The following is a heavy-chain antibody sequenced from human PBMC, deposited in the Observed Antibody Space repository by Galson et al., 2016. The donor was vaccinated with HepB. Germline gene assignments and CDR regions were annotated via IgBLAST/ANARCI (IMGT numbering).Heavy chain of an antibody. CDR2: IASTDGTT. D-gene: IGHD1-26*01. J-gene: IGHJ4*02. Sequence: SLRLSCAASGFIFSSHTMNWVRQAPGKGLEWIAHIASTDGTTDYADSVKGRFTISRDNAKNSLFLQMNSLRADDTALYYCARGEGSGSWLVGHWGPGTLVTVSS. CDR1: GFIFSSHT. V-gene: IGHV3-48*01. CDR3: ARGEGSGSWLVGH.